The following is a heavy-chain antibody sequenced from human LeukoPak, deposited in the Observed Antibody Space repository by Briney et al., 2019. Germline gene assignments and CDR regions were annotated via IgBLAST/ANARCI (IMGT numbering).Heavy chain of an antibody. D-gene: IGHD6-19*01. Sequence: SETLSLTCTVSGGSISSSSYYWGWIRQPPGKGLEWIGSIYYSGSTYYNPSLKSRVTISVDTSKNQFSLKLSSVTAADTAVYYCARFGYSSGRNSNWGQGTLVTVSS. CDR3: ARFGYSSGRNSN. CDR2: IYYSGST. CDR1: GGSISSSSYY. J-gene: IGHJ4*02. V-gene: IGHV4-39*07.